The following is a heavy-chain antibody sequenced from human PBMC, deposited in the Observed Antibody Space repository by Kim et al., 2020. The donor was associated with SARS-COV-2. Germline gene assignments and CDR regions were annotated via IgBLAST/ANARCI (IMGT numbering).Heavy chain of an antibody. D-gene: IGHD3-22*01. CDR2: ISAYNGNT. CDR3: ARDLAYDSSGYYELDY. Sequence: ASVKVSCKASGYTFTSYGISWVRQAPGQGLEWMGWISAYNGNTNYAQKLQGRVTMTTDTSTSTAYMELRSLRSDDTAVYYCARDLAYDSSGYYELDYWGQGTLVTVSS. CDR1: GYTFTSYG. V-gene: IGHV1-18*01. J-gene: IGHJ4*02.